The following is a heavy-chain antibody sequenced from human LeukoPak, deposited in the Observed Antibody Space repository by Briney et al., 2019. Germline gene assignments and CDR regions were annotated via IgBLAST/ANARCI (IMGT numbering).Heavy chain of an antibody. CDR2: IDSSGTM. Sequence: GGSLRLSCAASGFTFSKYSMNWVRQAPGKGLEWVSYIDSSGTMNYADSVKGRFTISRDNSKNTLYPQMNSLRAEDTAVYYCAREYSSGYSYYGMDVWGQGTTVTVSS. V-gene: IGHV3-48*01. D-gene: IGHD3-22*01. CDR3: AREYSSGYSYYGMDV. J-gene: IGHJ6*02. CDR1: GFTFSKYS.